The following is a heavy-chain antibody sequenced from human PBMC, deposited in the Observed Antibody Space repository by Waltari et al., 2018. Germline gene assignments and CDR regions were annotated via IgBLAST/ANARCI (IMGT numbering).Heavy chain of an antibody. V-gene: IGHV1-3*01. CDR3: ARGGSYYYDSTGYVPPGYYYYGMDV. D-gene: IGHD3-22*01. Sequence: QVQLVQSGAEVKKAGASVKVPCKASGYTFTNYTMHWVRQAPGQRPEGMGWLNVGDGKTKYSQKVQGRVTITRDTNARTAYMGLSSRRSEDTAVYYCARGGSYYYDSTGYVPPGYYYYGMDVWGQGTTVTVSS. CDR1: GYTFTNYT. J-gene: IGHJ6*02. CDR2: LNVGDGKT.